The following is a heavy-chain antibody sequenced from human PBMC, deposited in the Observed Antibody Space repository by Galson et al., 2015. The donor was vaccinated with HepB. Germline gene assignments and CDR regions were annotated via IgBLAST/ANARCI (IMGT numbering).Heavy chain of an antibody. D-gene: IGHD3-16*01. CDR1: GFTFSSYS. Sequence: SLRLSCAASGFTFSSYSMNWVRQAPGKGLEWVSYISSSSSTIYYADSVKGRFTISRDNAKNSLYLQMNSLRAEDTAVYYCASSNGLGYWGQGTLVTVSS. V-gene: IGHV3-48*01. CDR2: ISSSSSTI. CDR3: ASSNGLGY. J-gene: IGHJ4*02.